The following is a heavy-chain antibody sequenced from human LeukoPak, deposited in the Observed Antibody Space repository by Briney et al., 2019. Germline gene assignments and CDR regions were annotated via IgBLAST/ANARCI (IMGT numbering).Heavy chain of an antibody. CDR2: IYYSGST. J-gene: IGHJ4*02. CDR3: ARAGWDCSSTSCYLHFDY. V-gene: IGHV4-59*01. D-gene: IGHD2-2*01. Sequence: SETLSLTCTVSGGSISSYYWSWIRQPPGKGLEWIGYIYYSGSTNYNPSLKSRVTISVDTSKNQFSLKLSSVTAADTAVYYCARAGWDCSSTSCYLHFDYWGQGTLVTVSS. CDR1: GGSISSYY.